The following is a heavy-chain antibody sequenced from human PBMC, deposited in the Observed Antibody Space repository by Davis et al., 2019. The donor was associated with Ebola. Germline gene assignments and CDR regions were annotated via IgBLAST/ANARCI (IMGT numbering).Heavy chain of an antibody. CDR2: INHSGST. Sequence: GSLRLSCTVSGGSISSYYWSWIRQPPGKGLEWIGEINHSGSTNYNPSLKSRVTISVDTSKNQFSLKLSSVTAADTAVYYCARGGVRVRYYYYGMDVWGQGTTVTVSS. V-gene: IGHV4-34*01. D-gene: IGHD3-10*01. CDR3: ARGGVRVRYYYYGMDV. CDR1: GGSISSYY. J-gene: IGHJ6*02.